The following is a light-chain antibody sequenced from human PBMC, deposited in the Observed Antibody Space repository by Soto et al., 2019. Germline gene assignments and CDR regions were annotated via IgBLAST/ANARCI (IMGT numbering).Light chain of an antibody. V-gene: IGKV1-5*03. CDR2: RAS. CDR1: QNINNW. CDR3: QQYSSDST. J-gene: IGKJ1*01. Sequence: DIQMTQSPSTLSASVGDRVTITCRASQNINNWLAWYQQKPGKAPKLLIYRASSLENGVPSRFSGRGSGTEFIFTITSLQPDDFATYYCQQYSSDSTFGQGTEVEVK.